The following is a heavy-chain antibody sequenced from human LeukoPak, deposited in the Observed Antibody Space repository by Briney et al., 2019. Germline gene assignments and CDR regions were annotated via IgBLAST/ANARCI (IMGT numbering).Heavy chain of an antibody. Sequence: SETLSLTCAVSGGSISSYYWSWIRQPPGKGLEWIGYIYYSGSTNYNPSLKSRVTISVDTSKNQFSLKLSSVTAADTAVYYCARAGGEVVVVVAATENAFDIWGQGTMVTVSS. J-gene: IGHJ3*02. CDR3: ARAGGEVVVVVAATENAFDI. V-gene: IGHV4-59*01. CDR2: IYYSGST. CDR1: GGSISSYY. D-gene: IGHD2-15*01.